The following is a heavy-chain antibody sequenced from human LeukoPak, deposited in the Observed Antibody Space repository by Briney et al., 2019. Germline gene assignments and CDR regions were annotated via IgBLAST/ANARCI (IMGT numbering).Heavy chain of an antibody. CDR3: ARGNSSGWYPQDYYYYGMDV. Sequence: NPSETLSLTCTVSGGSISSYYWSWIRQPPGKGLEWIGYIYYSGSTNYNPSLKSRVTISVDTSKNQFSLKLSSVTAADTAVYYCARGNSSGWYPQDYYYYGMDVWGQGTTVTVSS. J-gene: IGHJ6*02. D-gene: IGHD6-19*01. CDR2: IYYSGST. V-gene: IGHV4-59*01. CDR1: GGSISSYY.